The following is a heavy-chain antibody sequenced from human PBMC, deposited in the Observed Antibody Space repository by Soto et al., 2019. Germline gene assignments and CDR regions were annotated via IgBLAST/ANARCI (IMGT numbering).Heavy chain of an antibody. V-gene: IGHV3-23*01. J-gene: IGHJ5*02. Sequence: GGSLRLSCAASGFTFSSYAMSWVRQAPGKGLEWVSAISGSGGSTYYADSVKGRFTISRDNSKNTLYLQMNSLRAEDTAVYYCAKGGAHIVVVPAAHGGWFDPWGQGTLVTVSS. CDR1: GFTFSSYA. CDR3: AKGGAHIVVVPAAHGGWFDP. CDR2: ISGSGGST. D-gene: IGHD2-2*01.